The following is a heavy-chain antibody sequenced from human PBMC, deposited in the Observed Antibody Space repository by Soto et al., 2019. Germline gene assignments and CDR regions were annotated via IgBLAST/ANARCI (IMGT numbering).Heavy chain of an antibody. V-gene: IGHV3-23*01. CDR1: GFTFSSYA. D-gene: IGHD6-19*01. CDR3: AKDENRGWPANYYYYGMDV. Sequence: PGGSLRLSCAASGFTFSSYAMSWVRQAPGKGLEWVSAISGSGGSTYYADSVKGRFTISRDNSKNTLYLQTNSLRAEDTAVYYCAKDENRGWPANYYYYGMDVWGQGTTVTVSS. CDR2: ISGSGGST. J-gene: IGHJ6*02.